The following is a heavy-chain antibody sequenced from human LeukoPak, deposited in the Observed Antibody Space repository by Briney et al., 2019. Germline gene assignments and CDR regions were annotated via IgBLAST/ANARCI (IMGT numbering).Heavy chain of an antibody. D-gene: IGHD5-12*01. Sequence: LPGGSLRLSCAASGFTFSSYAMSWVRQAPGKGLEWVSAISGSGGSTYYADSVKGRFTISRDNSKNTLYLQMNGLRAEDTAVYYCAKELQFSRGYPLRGGQGTLVTVSS. CDR1: GFTFSSYA. J-gene: IGHJ4*02. CDR2: ISGSGGST. CDR3: AKELQFSRGYPLR. V-gene: IGHV3-23*01.